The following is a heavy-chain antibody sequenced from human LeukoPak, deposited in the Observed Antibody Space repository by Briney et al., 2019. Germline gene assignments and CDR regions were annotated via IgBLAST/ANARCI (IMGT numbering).Heavy chain of an antibody. V-gene: IGHV4-4*07. CDR2: IYTSGST. CDR3: ARESSGWYHDY. CDR1: GGSISSYY. J-gene: IGHJ4*02. D-gene: IGHD6-19*01. Sequence: SETLSLTCTVSGGSISSYYWSWIRQPAGKGLEWIGRIYTSGSTSYNPSLKSRVTIAVDPSKNHFSLKLSSVTAADTAVYYCARESSGWYHDYWGQGTLITVSS.